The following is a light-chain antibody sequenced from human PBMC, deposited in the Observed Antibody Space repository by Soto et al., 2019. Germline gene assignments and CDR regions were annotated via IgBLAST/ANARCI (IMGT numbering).Light chain of an antibody. CDR2: GAS. CDR3: QQPRSAPPSWT. CDR1: QSVSNNY. Sequence: EIVLTQSPGTLSLPPGERATLSCRASQSVSNNYLAWYQHKPGQPPRLLIFGASSRATGIPDRFSGSGSGTDFTLTISRLEPEDFAVYYCQQPRSAPPSWTFGPGTKVEI. J-gene: IGKJ1*01. V-gene: IGKV3-20*01.